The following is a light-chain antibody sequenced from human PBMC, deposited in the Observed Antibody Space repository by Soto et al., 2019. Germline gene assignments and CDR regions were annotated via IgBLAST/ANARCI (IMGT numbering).Light chain of an antibody. V-gene: IGLV2-11*01. CDR3: CSYAGSYIPLYV. Sequence: QSALTQPRSVSGSPGQSVTISCTGTSSDVGAYNYVSWYQQHPGKAPKLMNYDVTKRPSGVPDRFTGSKSGNTASLTISGLQAEDEADYYCCSYAGSYIPLYVFGTGTKVTVL. CDR2: DVT. J-gene: IGLJ1*01. CDR1: SSDVGAYNY.